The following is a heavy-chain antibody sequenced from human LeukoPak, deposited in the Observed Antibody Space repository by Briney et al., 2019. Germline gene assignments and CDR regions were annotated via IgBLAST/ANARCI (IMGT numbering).Heavy chain of an antibody. D-gene: IGHD3-10*02. V-gene: IGHV3-74*01. J-gene: IGHJ4*02. CDR2: INEVGSAT. CDR1: GFTFSSYW. CDR3: VRDMFGGRDY. Sequence: GRSLRLSCAASGFTFSSYWMHWVRQGPGKGLAWVSGINEVGSATSNADSVKGRFTISRDNAKNALYLQMNSLRAEDTAVYYCVRDMFGGRDYWGQGTLVTVSS.